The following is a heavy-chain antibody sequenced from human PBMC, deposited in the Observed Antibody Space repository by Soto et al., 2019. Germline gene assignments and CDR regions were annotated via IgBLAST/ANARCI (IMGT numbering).Heavy chain of an antibody. Sequence: EVQLLESGGGLVQPGGSLRLSCAASGFTFSSYAMSWVRQAPGKGLEWVSAISGSGGSTYYADSVKGRFTISRDNSKNTLYLQMNSLRAEDTAVYCCAKDRWEEMATPFGFDYWGQGTLVTVSS. CDR3: AKDRWEEMATPFGFDY. V-gene: IGHV3-23*01. J-gene: IGHJ4*02. CDR2: ISGSGGST. D-gene: IGHD5-12*01. CDR1: GFTFSSYA.